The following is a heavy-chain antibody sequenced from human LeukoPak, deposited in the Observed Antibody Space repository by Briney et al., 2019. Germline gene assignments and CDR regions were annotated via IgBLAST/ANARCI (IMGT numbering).Heavy chain of an antibody. CDR1: GYTFTGYY. CDR3: ARLTSVVVAALDYYFDY. CDR2: INPNSGGT. D-gene: IGHD2-15*01. J-gene: IGHJ4*02. Sequence: ASVTVSCKASGYTFTGYYMHWVRQAPGQGLEWMGWINPNSGGTNYAQKFQGRVTMARDTSISTAYMELSRLRSDDTAVYYCARLTSVVVAALDYYFDYWGQGTLVTVSS. V-gene: IGHV1-2*02.